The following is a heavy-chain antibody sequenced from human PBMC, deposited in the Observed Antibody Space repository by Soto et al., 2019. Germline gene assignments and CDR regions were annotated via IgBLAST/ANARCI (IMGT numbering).Heavy chain of an antibody. CDR3: ASDKNWFDP. CDR1: GFTFTSSA. J-gene: IGHJ5*02. CDR2: IGPGSGSG. Sequence: SVKVSCKASGFTFTSSAVQWVRQARGQRLEWIGWIGPGSGSGHYAQKFQDRVTMTRDMSTSTAYMELSRLRSDDTAVYYCASDKNWFDPWGQGTLVTVSS. D-gene: IGHD2-21*02. V-gene: IGHV1-58*01.